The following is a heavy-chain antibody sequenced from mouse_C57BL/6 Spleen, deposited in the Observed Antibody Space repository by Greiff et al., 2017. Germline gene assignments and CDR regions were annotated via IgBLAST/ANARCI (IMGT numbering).Heavy chain of an antibody. Sequence: VMLVESGAELVRPGTSVKVSCKASGYAFTNYLIEWVKQRPGQGLEWIGVINPGSGGTNYNEKFKGKATLTADKSSSTAYMQLSSLTSEDSAVXFGARADYYGSSYGYAMDYWGQGTSVTVSS. D-gene: IGHD1-1*01. V-gene: IGHV1-54*01. CDR3: ARADYYGSSYGYAMDY. CDR1: GYAFTNYL. CDR2: INPGSGGT. J-gene: IGHJ4*01.